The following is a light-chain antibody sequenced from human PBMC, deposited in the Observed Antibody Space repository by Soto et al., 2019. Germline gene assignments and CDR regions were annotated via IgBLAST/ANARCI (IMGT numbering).Light chain of an antibody. CDR2: GAS. J-gene: IGKJ2*01. V-gene: IGKV3-20*01. CDR1: QSVPNNY. Sequence: EIVLTQSPGTLSLSPGERVTLSCRASQSVPNNYLAWYQQKPGQAPRLLIYGASTRASDVPDRFSGSGSGTHFTLTISRLDPEDFAVYSCQQYGRSLYTFGQGTKLQIK. CDR3: QQYGRSLYT.